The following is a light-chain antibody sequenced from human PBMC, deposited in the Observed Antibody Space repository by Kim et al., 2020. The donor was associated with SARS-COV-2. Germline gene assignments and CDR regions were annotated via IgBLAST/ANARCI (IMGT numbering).Light chain of an antibody. CDR3: HQYNSSPPWT. CDR1: QSIDNW. V-gene: IGKV1-5*01. Sequence: SVGDRVTITCRASQSIDNWLAWYRQRPGKAPERLIFDASRLETGVPLRFRGSGFGTEFSLTITRLQTDDSATYYCHQYNSSPPWTFGQGTKVDIK. CDR2: DAS. J-gene: IGKJ1*01.